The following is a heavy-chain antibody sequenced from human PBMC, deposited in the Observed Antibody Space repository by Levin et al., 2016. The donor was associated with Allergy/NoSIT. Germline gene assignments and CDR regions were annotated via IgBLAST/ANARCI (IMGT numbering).Heavy chain of an antibody. CDR2: IYYSGST. D-gene: IGHD1-1*01. CDR3: ARGLWNLAAFDI. CDR1: GGSISSYY. J-gene: IGHJ3*02. Sequence: SETLSLTCTVSGGSISSYYWSWIRQPPGKGLEWIGYIYYSGSTNYNPSLKSRVTISVDTSKNQFSLKLSSVTAADTAVYYCARGLWNLAAFDIWGQGTMVTVSS. V-gene: IGHV4-59*01.